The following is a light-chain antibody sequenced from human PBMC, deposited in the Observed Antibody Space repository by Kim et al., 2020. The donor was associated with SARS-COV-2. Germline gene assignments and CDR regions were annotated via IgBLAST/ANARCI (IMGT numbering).Light chain of an antibody. CDR2: GKN. CDR3: NSRDSSGHNAV. J-gene: IGLJ7*01. V-gene: IGLV3-19*01. Sequence: SSELTQDPAVSVALGQTVRITCQGDSLRSYYASWYQQKPGQAPVLVIYGKNNRPSGIPDRFSGSRSGNTASLTLPGAQAEDEADYYCNSRDSSGHNAVFG. CDR1: SLRSYY.